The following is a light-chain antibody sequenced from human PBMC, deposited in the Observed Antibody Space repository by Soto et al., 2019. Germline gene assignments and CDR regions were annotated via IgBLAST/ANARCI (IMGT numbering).Light chain of an antibody. Sequence: QSALTQPASVSGSPGQSITISCTGTSSDVGGYNYVSWYQQHPDKAPKLMIYEVSKRPSGVPDRFSGSKSGNTASLTISGLQSGDEAEYYCCSYAGSYTWLFGGGTKLTVL. CDR1: SSDVGGYNY. CDR2: EVS. CDR3: CSYAGSYTWL. V-gene: IGLV2-11*01. J-gene: IGLJ2*01.